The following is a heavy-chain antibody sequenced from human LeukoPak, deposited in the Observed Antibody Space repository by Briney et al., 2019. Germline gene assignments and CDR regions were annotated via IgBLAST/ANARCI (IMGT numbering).Heavy chain of an antibody. CDR3: ARDGP. J-gene: IGHJ5*02. V-gene: IGHV3-7*01. Sequence: GGSLRLSCAASGFTFTSHWMSWVRQAPGKGLEWVANINQDGSEKYYVDSVKGRFTISRDNAKNSLYLQMNSLRAEDTAVYCCARDGPWGQGTLVTVSS. CDR2: INQDGSEK. CDR1: GFTFTSHW.